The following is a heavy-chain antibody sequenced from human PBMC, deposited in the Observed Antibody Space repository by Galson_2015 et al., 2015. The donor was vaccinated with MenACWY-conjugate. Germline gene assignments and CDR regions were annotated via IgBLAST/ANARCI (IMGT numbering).Heavy chain of an antibody. CDR1: GFTLRTYW. CDR2: SNSDGSAS. D-gene: IGHD2/OR15-2a*01. CDR3: AIGFRLEGRDSNSDSFEI. J-gene: IGHJ3*02. Sequence: SLRLSCAASGFTLRTYWMHWVRQAPGKGLLWVSRSNSDGSASSYADSVRGRFTISRDNAKNTLYLQMNSLRVEDTAVYYCAIGFRLEGRDSNSDSFEIWGQGTMVTVSS. V-gene: IGHV3-74*01.